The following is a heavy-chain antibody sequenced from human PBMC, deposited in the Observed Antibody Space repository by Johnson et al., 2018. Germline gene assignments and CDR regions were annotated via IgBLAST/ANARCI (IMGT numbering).Heavy chain of an antibody. J-gene: IGHJ3*02. CDR1: GYTFSSYG. Sequence: QVQLVQSGAEVKKPGASVKVSCKASGYTFSSYGINWVRQATGQGLEWMGWMNPNSGNTGYAQKFQGRVTMTRETSIKTVYMALSSLRAEDMAVYYCARDGWSGGSDAFDIWGQGTMVTVSS. V-gene: IGHV1-8*01. CDR3: ARDGWSGGSDAFDI. D-gene: IGHD5-24*01. CDR2: MNPNSGNT.